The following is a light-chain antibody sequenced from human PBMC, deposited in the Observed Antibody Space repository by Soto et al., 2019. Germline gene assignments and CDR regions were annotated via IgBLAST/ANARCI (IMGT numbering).Light chain of an antibody. CDR2: YAS. CDR3: HQYYGSPYS. J-gene: IGKJ2*01. CDR1: RTVLSISNNKNY. Sequence: DIALTQSPDSLVVSLGERATITCKTGRTVLSISNNKNYLAWYQQRPGQPPRLLMYYASTRASGVPDRFIGSGSATEFTLTVAGLQPEDVAVYYCHQYYGSPYSFGQGTRLEI. V-gene: IGKV4-1*01.